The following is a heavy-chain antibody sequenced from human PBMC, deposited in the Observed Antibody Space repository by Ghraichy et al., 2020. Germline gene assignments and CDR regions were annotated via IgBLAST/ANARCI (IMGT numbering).Heavy chain of an antibody. D-gene: IGHD3-10*01. V-gene: IGHV4-34*01. CDR3: ARGPGSSSPGY. J-gene: IGHJ4*02. Sequence: SETLSLTCAVYGGSFSGYYWSWIRQPPGKGLEWIGEINHSGSTNYNPSLKSRVTISVDTSKNQFSLKLSSVTAADTAVYYCARGPGSSSPGYWGQGTLVTVSS. CDR2: INHSGST. CDR1: GGSFSGYY.